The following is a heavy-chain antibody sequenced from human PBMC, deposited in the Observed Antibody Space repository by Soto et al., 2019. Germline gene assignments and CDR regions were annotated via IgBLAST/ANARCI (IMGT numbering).Heavy chain of an antibody. CDR2: LSFDGSNK. Sequence: QVQLVESGGGVVQPGRSLRLSCAASGFTCSSYGMHWVRQAPGKGLEWVAGLSFDGSNKYYSDSVKGRFTISRDNSKNPLDLQMNSLRGEDTAVYYCAKAAGAPGWGQGTLVPVSS. V-gene: IGHV3-30*18. J-gene: IGHJ4*02. CDR3: AKAAGAPG. CDR1: GFTCSSYG. D-gene: IGHD6-19*01.